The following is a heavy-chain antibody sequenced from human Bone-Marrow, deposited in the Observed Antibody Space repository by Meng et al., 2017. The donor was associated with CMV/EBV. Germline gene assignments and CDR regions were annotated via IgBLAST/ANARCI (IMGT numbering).Heavy chain of an antibody. CDR3: ASYYRNYYYYGMDV. CDR1: GFTFSSYW. Sequence: GGSLRLSCAASGFTFSSYWMSWVRQAPGKGREWVANIKQDGSEKYYVDSVKGRFTISRDNAKNSLYLQMNSLRAEDTAVYYCASYYRNYYYYGMDVWGQGTTVTVSS. V-gene: IGHV3-7*01. D-gene: IGHD1-26*01. CDR2: IKQDGSEK. J-gene: IGHJ6*02.